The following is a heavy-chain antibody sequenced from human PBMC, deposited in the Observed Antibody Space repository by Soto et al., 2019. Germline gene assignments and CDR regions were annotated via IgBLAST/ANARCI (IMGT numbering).Heavy chain of an antibody. CDR3: AIERTRGFDP. Sequence: QVHLVQSGAEVRKPGASVKVSCKASGYTFTSYDINWVRQATGQGLEWMGWMNPNSGNTAYAKKFQGRVTMTRNTSISTAHMELSSLRSEDTAVYYCAIERTRGFDPWGQGTPVTVSS. V-gene: IGHV1-8*01. CDR1: GYTFTSYD. J-gene: IGHJ5*02. CDR2: MNPNSGNT.